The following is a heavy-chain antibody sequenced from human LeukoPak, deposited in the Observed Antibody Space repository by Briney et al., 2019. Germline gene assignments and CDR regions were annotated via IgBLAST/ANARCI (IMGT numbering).Heavy chain of an antibody. Sequence: GASVKVSCKTSGGTFNNSAISWVRQAPGQGLEWLGGIMPLFGTAGYAQKFQGRVTITKDESTRTVYLKLTSLTSDDTAVYYCARDVHGDYGSGWFAPWGQGTLVSVSS. V-gene: IGHV1-69*05. J-gene: IGHJ5*02. CDR1: GGTFNNSA. CDR2: IMPLFGTA. CDR3: ARDVHGDYGSGWFAP. D-gene: IGHD4-17*01.